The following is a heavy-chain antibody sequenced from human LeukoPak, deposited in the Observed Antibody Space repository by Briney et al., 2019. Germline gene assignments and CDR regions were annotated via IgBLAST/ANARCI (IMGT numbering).Heavy chain of an antibody. CDR1: GGTFSSYT. CDR2: IIPILGIA. D-gene: IGHD4-17*01. J-gene: IGHJ4*02. CDR3: AFRYGDHRDY. Sequence: VKVSCKASGGTFSSYTISWVRQSPGQGLEWTGRIIPILGIANYAQKFQGRVTITADKSTSTAYMELSSLRSEDTAVYYCAFRYGDHRDYWGQGTLVTVSS. V-gene: IGHV1-69*02.